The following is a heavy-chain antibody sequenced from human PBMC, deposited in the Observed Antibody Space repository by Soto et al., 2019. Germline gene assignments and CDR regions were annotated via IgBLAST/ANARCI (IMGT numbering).Heavy chain of an antibody. V-gene: IGHV1-18*01. J-gene: IGHJ4*02. D-gene: IGHD6-13*01. CDR1: GYTFTSYG. Sequence: GASVKVSCKASGYTFTSYGISWVRQAPGQGLEWMGWISAYNGNTNYAQKLQGRVTMTTDTSTSTAYMELRSLRSDDTAVYYCARVPGYSSSWYYFDYWGQGTLVTVSS. CDR3: ARVPGYSSSWYYFDY. CDR2: ISAYNGNT.